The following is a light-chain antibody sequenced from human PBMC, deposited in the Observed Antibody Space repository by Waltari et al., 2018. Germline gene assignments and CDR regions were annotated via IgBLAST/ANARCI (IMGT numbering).Light chain of an antibody. Sequence: QSALTQPAYVSGSPGQSITICCTGTSSDVGASNLISWYQQHPGKAPTLMIYEVNKRPSGVSNRFSGSKSDNTASLTISGLQAEDEADYYCCSYAGRSTLVFGGGTNLTVL. CDR1: SSDVGASNL. CDR2: EVN. J-gene: IGLJ3*02. V-gene: IGLV2-23*02. CDR3: CSYAGRSTLV.